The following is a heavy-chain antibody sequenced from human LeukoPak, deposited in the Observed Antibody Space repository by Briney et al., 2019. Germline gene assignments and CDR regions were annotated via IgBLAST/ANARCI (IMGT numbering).Heavy chain of an antibody. CDR2: IYYSGST. Sequence: SETLSLTCTVSGGSIGSSSYYWGWTRQPPGKGLEWIGSIYYSGSTYYNPSLKSRVTISVDTSKNQFSLKLSSVTAADTAVYYCARHGPGRGSGSYSKRPYYYYYMDVWGKGTRSPSP. D-gene: IGHD3-10*01. J-gene: IGHJ6*03. CDR3: ARHGPGRGSGSYSKRPYYYYYMDV. CDR1: GGSIGSSSYY. V-gene: IGHV4-39*01.